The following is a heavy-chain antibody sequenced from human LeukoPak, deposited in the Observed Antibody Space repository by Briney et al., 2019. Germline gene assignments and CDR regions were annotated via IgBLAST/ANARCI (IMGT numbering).Heavy chain of an antibody. D-gene: IGHD3-3*01. CDR3: ARVRSTPHGYMDV. CDR1: GFTFSSYS. CDR2: ISSSSSYI. V-gene: IGHV3-21*01. Sequence: KPGESLRLSCAASGFTFSSYSMNWVRQAPGKGLEWVSSISSSSSYIYYADSVKGRFTISRDNAKNSLYLQMNSLRAEDTAVYYCARVRSTPHGYMDVWGKGTTVTVSS. J-gene: IGHJ6*03.